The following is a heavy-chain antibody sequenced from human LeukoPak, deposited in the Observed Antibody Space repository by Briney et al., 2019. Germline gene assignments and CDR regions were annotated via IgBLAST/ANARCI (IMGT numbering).Heavy chain of an antibody. CDR2: INPNSGGT. CDR1: GYTFTGYY. CDR3: ARRPSLFLFDY. V-gene: IGHV1-2*02. Sequence: ASVKVSCKASGYTFTGYYMHWVRQAPGQGLEWMGWINPNSGGTNYAQKFQGRVTMARDTSISTAYMELSSLRSEDTAVYYCARRPSLFLFDYWGQGTLVTVSS. J-gene: IGHJ4*02. D-gene: IGHD2-21*01.